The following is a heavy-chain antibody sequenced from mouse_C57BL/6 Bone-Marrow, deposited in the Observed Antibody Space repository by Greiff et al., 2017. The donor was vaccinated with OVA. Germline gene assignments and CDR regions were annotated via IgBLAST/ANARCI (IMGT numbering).Heavy chain of an antibody. D-gene: IGHD2-2*01. CDR2: IDPSDSYT. V-gene: IGHV1-69*01. CDR1: GYTFTSYW. CDR3: ARENGYDGGTWFAY. J-gene: IGHJ3*01. Sequence: QVQLQQPGAELVMPGASVKLSCKASGYTFTSYWMHWVKQRPGQGLEWIGEIDPSDSYTNYNQKFKGKSTLTVDKSSSTAYMQLSSLTAEDSAVYYCARENGYDGGTWFAYGGQGTLVTVSA.